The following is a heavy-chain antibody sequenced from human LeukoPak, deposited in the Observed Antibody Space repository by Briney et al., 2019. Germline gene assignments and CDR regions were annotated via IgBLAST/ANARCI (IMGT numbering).Heavy chain of an antibody. V-gene: IGHV3-43*01. D-gene: IGHD2-21*02. Sequence: GGSLRLSCSASGFNFNRFTLHWVRQVPGKGLEWVSLIDRRGAPTYYAVSVRGRFTISRDNRRQSVSLQMNSLQSEDSALYFCVKEYDCHGDCYTSYGSWGQGTLVTVSS. CDR2: IDRRGAPT. J-gene: IGHJ5*02. CDR3: VKEYDCHGDCYTSYGS. CDR1: GFNFNRFT.